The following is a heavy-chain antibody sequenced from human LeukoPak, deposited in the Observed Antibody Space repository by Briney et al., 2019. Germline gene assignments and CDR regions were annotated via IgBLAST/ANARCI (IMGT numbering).Heavy chain of an antibody. Sequence: PGGSLRLSCAASGFTFSSYAMSWVRQAPGKGLEWVSAISGSGGSTYYADSVKGRFTISRDNSKNTLYLQMNSLRAEDTAVYYRAKDGAYSSGWYEGTDYWGQGTLVTVSS. CDR2: ISGSGGST. CDR3: AKDGAYSSGWYEGTDY. D-gene: IGHD6-19*01. CDR1: GFTFSSYA. J-gene: IGHJ4*02. V-gene: IGHV3-23*01.